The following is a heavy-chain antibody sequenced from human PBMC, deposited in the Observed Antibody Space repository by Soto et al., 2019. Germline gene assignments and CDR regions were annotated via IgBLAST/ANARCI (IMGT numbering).Heavy chain of an antibody. D-gene: IGHD5-12*01. Sequence: EVPLVESGGGLVQPGGSLRLSCAGSGFNFSTYWMTWVRQAPGKGLEWVANIKEDGSERYYVDSVKGRFTISRDNAKNSLYLQMNSLRAEDTAVYYCVGGNGFDYWGQGTLVTVSS. CDR2: IKEDGSER. J-gene: IGHJ4*02. CDR1: GFNFSTYW. CDR3: VGGNGFDY. V-gene: IGHV3-7*01.